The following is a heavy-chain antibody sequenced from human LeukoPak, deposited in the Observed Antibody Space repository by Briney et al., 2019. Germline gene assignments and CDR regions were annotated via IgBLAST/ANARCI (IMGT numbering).Heavy chain of an antibody. CDR1: GFTFSNYL. D-gene: IGHD1-26*01. J-gene: IGHJ4*02. CDR3: AKSTREWELPYYFDY. Sequence: PGGSLRLSCAASGFTFSNYLMSWVRQAPGKGLEWVANILEDGSEKYYVDSVKGRFTISRDNAKNSLFLQMNSLRAEDTAVYYCAKSTREWELPYYFDYWGQGTLVTVSS. CDR2: ILEDGSEK. V-gene: IGHV3-7*01.